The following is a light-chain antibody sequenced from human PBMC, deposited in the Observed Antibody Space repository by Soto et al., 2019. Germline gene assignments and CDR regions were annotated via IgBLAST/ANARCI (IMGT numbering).Light chain of an antibody. J-gene: IGLJ1*01. Sequence: QSVLTQPASLSGSPGQSIPMSCTGTSSDVGGYNYVSWYQQHPSRAPKLSIYEVSNLPSGVSNRFSGSRSGNTASLTISGLQADDEADYYCSSYTRSSTHYVFGTGTKVTVL. CDR3: SSYTRSSTHYV. V-gene: IGLV2-14*01. CDR1: SSDVGGYNY. CDR2: EVS.